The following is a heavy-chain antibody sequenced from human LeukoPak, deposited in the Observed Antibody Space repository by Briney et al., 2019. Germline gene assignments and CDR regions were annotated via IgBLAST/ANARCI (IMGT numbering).Heavy chain of an antibody. Sequence: GESLKISCKGSGYSFTSYWIGWVRQMPGKGLEWMGIIYPGDSDTRYSPSFQGQVTISADKSISTAYLQWSSLKASDTAMYYCASRIPYCRGTSCYSIDYWGQGTLVTVSS. CDR1: GYSFTSYW. CDR3: ASRIPYCRGTSCYSIDY. D-gene: IGHD2-2*01. V-gene: IGHV5-51*01. J-gene: IGHJ4*02. CDR2: IYPGDSDT.